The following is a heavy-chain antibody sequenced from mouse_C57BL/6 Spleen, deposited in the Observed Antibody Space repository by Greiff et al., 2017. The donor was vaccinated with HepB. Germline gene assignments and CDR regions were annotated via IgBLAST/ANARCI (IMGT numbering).Heavy chain of an antibody. CDR1: GFTFSSYA. D-gene: IGHD2-3*01. CDR3: ARGYDGDN. CDR2: ISDGGSYT. Sequence: EVQRVESGGGLVKPGGSLKLSCAASGFTFSSYAMSWVRQTPETRLEWVATISDGGSYTYYPDTVQGRFTISRDNAKNNLYLRMSHLKSEDTAMFYCARGYDGDNWSQGTTLTVSS. V-gene: IGHV5-4*01. J-gene: IGHJ2*01.